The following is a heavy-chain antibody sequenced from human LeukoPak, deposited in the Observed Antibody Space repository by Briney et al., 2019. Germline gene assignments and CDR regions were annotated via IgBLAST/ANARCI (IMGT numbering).Heavy chain of an antibody. V-gene: IGHV4-4*07. CDR1: GGSLSSYY. Sequence: SETLSLTCTVSGGSLSSYYWIWIRQPAGKGLEWIGRIYTSGSTDYNPSLKSRITMSLDTSKTQFSLKLSSVTAADTAVYYCARVNSGSFDIWGQGTMVTVSS. D-gene: IGHD6-25*01. J-gene: IGHJ3*02. CDR2: IYTSGST. CDR3: ARVNSGSFDI.